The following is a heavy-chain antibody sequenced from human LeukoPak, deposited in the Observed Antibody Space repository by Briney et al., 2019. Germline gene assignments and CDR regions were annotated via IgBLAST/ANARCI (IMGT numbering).Heavy chain of an antibody. Sequence: SQTLSLTCTVSGGSISSGSYYWSWIRQPAGKGLEWIGRIYTSGSTNYNPSLKSRVTISVDTSKNQFSLKLSSVTAADTAVYYCAASGYEYYYYYMDVWGKGTTVTVSS. V-gene: IGHV4-61*02. CDR3: AASGYEYYYYYMDV. CDR2: IYTSGST. CDR1: GGSISSGSYY. D-gene: IGHD5-12*01. J-gene: IGHJ6*03.